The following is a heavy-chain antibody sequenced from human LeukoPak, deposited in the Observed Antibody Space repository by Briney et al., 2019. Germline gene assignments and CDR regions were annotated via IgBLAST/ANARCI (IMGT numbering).Heavy chain of an antibody. Sequence: GSLRLSCAASGITFSNSWMSWVRQAPGKGLEWVANIKEDGSEKYYVNSVKGRFTISRDNAKNSLYLQMNSLRVEDTGVYFCASRFYWGQGALVTVSS. V-gene: IGHV3-7*01. CDR1: GITFSNSW. CDR3: ASRFY. CDR2: IKEDGSEK. J-gene: IGHJ4*02.